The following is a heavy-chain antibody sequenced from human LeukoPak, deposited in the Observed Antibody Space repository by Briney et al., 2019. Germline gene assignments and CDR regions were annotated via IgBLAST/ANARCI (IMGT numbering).Heavy chain of an antibody. CDR2: MNPNSGNT. J-gene: IGHJ5*02. V-gene: IGHV1-8*01. CDR1: GYTFTSYD. Sequence: ASVKVSCKASGYTFTSYDINWVRQATGQGLEWMGWMNPNSGNTGYAQKFQGRVTMTRNTSISTAYMELSSLRPEDTAVYYCGRVPVRMLGFRWFDPWGQGTLVTVSS. CDR3: GRVPVRMLGFRWFDP. D-gene: IGHD3-10*02.